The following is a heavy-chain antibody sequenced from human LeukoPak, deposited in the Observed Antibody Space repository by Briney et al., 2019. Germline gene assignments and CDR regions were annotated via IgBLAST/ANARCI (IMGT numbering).Heavy chain of an antibody. CDR2: INPSGGST. J-gene: IGHJ4*02. Sequence: ASVKVSCKASGYTFTSYDMHWVRQAPGQGLEWMGIINPSGGSTSYAQKFQGRVTMTRDTSTSTVYMELSSLRSEDTAVYYCAAGGMGGYIDYWGQGTLVTVSS. CDR1: GYTFTSYD. CDR3: AAGGMGGYIDY. V-gene: IGHV1-46*01. D-gene: IGHD1-14*01.